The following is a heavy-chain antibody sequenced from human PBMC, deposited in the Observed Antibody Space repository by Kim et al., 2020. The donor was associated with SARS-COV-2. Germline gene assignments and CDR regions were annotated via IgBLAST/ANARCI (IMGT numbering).Heavy chain of an antibody. D-gene: IGHD3-22*01. J-gene: IGHJ1*01. CDR2: INHSGST. Sequence: SETLSLTCAVYGGSFSGYYWSWIRQPPGKGLEWIGEINHSGSTNYNPSLKSRVTISVDTSKNQFSLKLSSVTAADTAVYYCARSPWYYYDSSGYYYSEYFQHWGQGTLVTVSS. CDR3: ARSPWYYYDSSGYYYSEYFQH. CDR1: GGSFSGYY. V-gene: IGHV4-34*01.